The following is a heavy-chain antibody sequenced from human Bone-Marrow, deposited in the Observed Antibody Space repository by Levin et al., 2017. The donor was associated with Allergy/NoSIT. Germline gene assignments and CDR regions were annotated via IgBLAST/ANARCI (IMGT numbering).Heavy chain of an antibody. CDR2: ISGSGGST. CDR3: ANQKYSGSYALKF. V-gene: IGHV3-23*01. Sequence: GGSLRLSCAASGFTFSSYAMSWVRQAPGKGMEWVSAISGSGGSTYYADSVKGRFTISRDNSKNTLYLQMNSLRAEDTAVYYCANQKYSGSYALKFWGQGTTVTVSS. J-gene: IGHJ6*02. CDR1: GFTFSSYA. D-gene: IGHD1-26*01.